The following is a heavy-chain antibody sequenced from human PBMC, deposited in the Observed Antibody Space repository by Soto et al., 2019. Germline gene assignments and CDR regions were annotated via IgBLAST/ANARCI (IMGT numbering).Heavy chain of an antibody. J-gene: IGHJ6*02. CDR1: GGTFSSYA. V-gene: IGHV1-69*13. Sequence: GASVKVSCKASGGTFSSYAMSWVRQAPGQGLEWMGGIIPIFGTANYAQKFQGRVTITADESTSTAYMELSSLRSEDTAVYYCARVYVDTAMVIPFYSGMDVWGQGTTVTVSS. CDR3: ARVYVDTAMVIPFYSGMDV. CDR2: IIPIFGTA. D-gene: IGHD5-18*01.